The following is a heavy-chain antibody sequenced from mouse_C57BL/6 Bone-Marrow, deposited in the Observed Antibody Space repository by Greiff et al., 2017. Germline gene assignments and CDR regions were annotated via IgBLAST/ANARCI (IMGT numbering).Heavy chain of an antibody. CDR3: ARHLSYDYVRRYFDY. D-gene: IGHD2-4*01. CDR2: ISSGGSYT. Sequence: EVQRVESGGDLVKPGGSLKLSCAASGFTFSSYGMSWVRQTPDKRLEWVATISSGGSYTYYPDSVKGRFTISRDNAKNTLYLQMSSLKSEDTAMYYCARHLSYDYVRRYFDYWGQGTTLTVSS. J-gene: IGHJ2*01. V-gene: IGHV5-6*01. CDR1: GFTFSSYG.